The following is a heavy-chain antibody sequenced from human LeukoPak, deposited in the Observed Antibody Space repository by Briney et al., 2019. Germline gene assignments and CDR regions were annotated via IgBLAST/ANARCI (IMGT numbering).Heavy chain of an antibody. CDR1: GYSFTSYW. CDR2: IYPGDSDT. CDR3: ATLVVPGAGDSFDY. D-gene: IGHD3-10*01. J-gene: IGHJ4*02. Sequence: GESLKISCKGSGYSFTSYWIGWVRQMPGKGLEWMGGIYPGDSDTRYSPSFQGQVTISADKPISTAYLQWSSRKAPDTAMYYCATLVVPGAGDSFDYWGQGTLVTVSS. V-gene: IGHV5-51*01.